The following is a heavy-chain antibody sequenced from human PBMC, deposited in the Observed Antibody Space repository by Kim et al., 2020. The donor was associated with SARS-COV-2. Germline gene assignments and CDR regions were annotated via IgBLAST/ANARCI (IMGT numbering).Heavy chain of an antibody. CDR2: ISSSGSTI. J-gene: IGHJ3*02. CDR1: GFTFSSYE. D-gene: IGHD1-26*01. CDR3: ARGSGSYYVHDAFDI. V-gene: IGHV3-48*03. Sequence: GGSLRLSCAASGFTFSSYEMNWVRQAPGKGLEWVSYISSSGSTIYYADSVKGRFTISRDNAKNSLYLQMNSLRAEDTAVYYCARGSGSYYVHDAFDIWGQGTMVTVSS.